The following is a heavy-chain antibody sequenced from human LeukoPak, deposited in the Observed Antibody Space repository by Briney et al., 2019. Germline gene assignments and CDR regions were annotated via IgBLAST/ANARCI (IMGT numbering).Heavy chain of an antibody. V-gene: IGHV1-46*01. J-gene: IGHJ5*02. CDR3: ARDSSGWYHWFDP. D-gene: IGHD6-19*01. CDR2: INPSGGST. CDR1: GYTFTSYY. Sequence: ASVKVSCKASGYTFTSYYMHWVRQAPGQGLEWMGIINPSGGSTSYAQKFQGRVTMTRDTSASTAYMELSSLTSEDMAVYYCARDSSGWYHWFDPWGQGTLVTVSS.